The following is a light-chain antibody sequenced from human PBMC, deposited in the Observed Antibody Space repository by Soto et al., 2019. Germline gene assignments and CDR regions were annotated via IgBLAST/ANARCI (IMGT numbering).Light chain of an antibody. CDR1: QSVSSN. CDR2: GAS. J-gene: IGKJ4*01. V-gene: IGKV3-15*01. Sequence: EIVMTQSPATLSVSPGERATLSCRASQSVSSNLVWYQQKPGQAPRLLIYGASTRATGIPARFSGSGSGTEFTLTIGSLQSEDFAVYYCQQYNNWPLTFGGGTKVEIK. CDR3: QQYNNWPLT.